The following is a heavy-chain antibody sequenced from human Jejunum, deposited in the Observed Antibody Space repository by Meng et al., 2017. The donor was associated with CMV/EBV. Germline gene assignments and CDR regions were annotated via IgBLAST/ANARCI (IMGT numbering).Heavy chain of an antibody. Sequence: WVQQAPGQGLEWMGWINPNGGGTNYAQKFQGRVTMTRDTSINTVYMNLSSLRSDDTAVYYCARLPAMATIYYFFDYWGQGTLVTVSS. CDR2: INPNGGGT. CDR3: ARLPAMATIYYFFDY. V-gene: IGHV1-2*02. J-gene: IGHJ4*02. D-gene: IGHD5-24*01.